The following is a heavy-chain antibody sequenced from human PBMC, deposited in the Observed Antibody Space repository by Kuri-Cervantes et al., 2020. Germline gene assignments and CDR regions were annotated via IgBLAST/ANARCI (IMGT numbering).Heavy chain of an antibody. V-gene: IGHV4-39*01. J-gene: IGHJ5*02. D-gene: IGHD1-26*01. CDR1: GGSISSSSYY. CDR2: IYYSGST. Sequence: GSLRLSCTVSGGSISSSSYYWGWIRQPPGKGLEWIGSIYYSGSTYYNPSLKSRVTISVDTSKNQFSLKLSSVTAADTAVYYCARVGGATEPDPWGQGTLVTVLL. CDR3: ARVGGATEPDP.